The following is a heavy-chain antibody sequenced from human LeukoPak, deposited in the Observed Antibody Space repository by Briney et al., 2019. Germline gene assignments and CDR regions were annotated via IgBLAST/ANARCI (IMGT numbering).Heavy chain of an antibody. J-gene: IGHJ4*02. CDR2: ISYAGSNI. CDR3: AKDAYDYDSRCPDY. V-gene: IGHV3-30*18. CDR1: GFTFSSFG. Sequence: GRSLRLSCAASGFTFSSFGMHWVRQAPGKGLEWVAVISYAGSNIFYADSVKGRFTISRDNSKKTVYLQMTSLRAEDTAVYYCAKDAYDYDSRCPDYWGQGTLVTVSS. D-gene: IGHD3-22*01.